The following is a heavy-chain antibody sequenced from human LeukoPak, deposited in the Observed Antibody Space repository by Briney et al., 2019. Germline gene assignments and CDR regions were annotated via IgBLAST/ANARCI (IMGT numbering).Heavy chain of an antibody. CDR2: IWYDGSNK. J-gene: IGHJ5*02. D-gene: IGHD6-6*01. V-gene: IGHV3-33*01. Sequence: GGSLRLSRAASGFTFSSYGMHWVRQAPSKGLEWVAVIWYDGSNKYYADSVKGRFTISRDNSKNTLYLQMNSLRAEDTAVYYCARGSSAVDPWGQGTLVTVSS. CDR1: GFTFSSYG. CDR3: ARGSSAVDP.